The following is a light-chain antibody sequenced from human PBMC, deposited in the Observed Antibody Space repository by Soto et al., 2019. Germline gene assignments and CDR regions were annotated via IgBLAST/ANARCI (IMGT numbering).Light chain of an antibody. Sequence: DIVMTQSPLFLPVTPGEPASVSCRSSQSLLHANRHNYLNWFLQKPGQSPQLLVYLGSNRASGVPDRFSGGGSGTDFTLRISRVEAEDVGIYYCMQTLQTPFTCGPGTKVDLK. CDR1: QSLLHANRHNY. CDR2: LGS. J-gene: IGKJ3*01. CDR3: MQTLQTPFT. V-gene: IGKV2-28*01.